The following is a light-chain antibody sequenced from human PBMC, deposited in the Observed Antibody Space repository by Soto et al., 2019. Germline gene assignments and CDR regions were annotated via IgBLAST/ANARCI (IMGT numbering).Light chain of an antibody. Sequence: EIVMTQSPSTLSVSPGVGATLSCRASQSVSSKFAWYQQKPGQAPRLLIYGASTRATGIPARFSGSGSGTEFTLTISSLQSEDFGVYYCHQYNNLWTFGQGTKVDIK. J-gene: IGKJ1*01. CDR1: QSVSSK. V-gene: IGKV3-15*01. CDR3: HQYNNLWT. CDR2: GAS.